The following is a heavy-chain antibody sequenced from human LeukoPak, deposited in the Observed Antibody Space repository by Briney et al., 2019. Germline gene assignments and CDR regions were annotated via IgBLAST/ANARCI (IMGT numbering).Heavy chain of an antibody. CDR1: GVSISSYY. D-gene: IGHD1-7*01. CDR2: IYTSGST. J-gene: IGHJ6*03. CDR3: ARGTHYYMDV. Sequence: PSETLSLTGTVSGVSISSYYWSWIRQPAGKGLEWIGRIYTSGSTNYNPSLKSRLTMSVDTSKNQFSLKLSSVTAADTAVYYCARGTHYYMDVWGKGTTVTISS. V-gene: IGHV4-4*07.